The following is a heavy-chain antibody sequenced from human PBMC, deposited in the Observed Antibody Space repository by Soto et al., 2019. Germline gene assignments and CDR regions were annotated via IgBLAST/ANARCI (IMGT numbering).Heavy chain of an antibody. J-gene: IGHJ6*02. CDR1: GYTFTSYD. D-gene: IGHD3-22*01. Sequence: ASVKVSCKASGYTFTSYDINWVREATGQGLEWMGWMNPNSGNTGYAQKFQGRVTMTRNTSISTAYMELSSLRSEDTAVYYCARGSIYYDTTYGMDVWGQGTTVTLFS. V-gene: IGHV1-8*01. CDR2: MNPNSGNT. CDR3: ARGSIYYDTTYGMDV.